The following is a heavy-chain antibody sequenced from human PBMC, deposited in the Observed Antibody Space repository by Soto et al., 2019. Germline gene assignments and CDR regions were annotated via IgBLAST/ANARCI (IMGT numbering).Heavy chain of an antibody. CDR2: ISSDGSTT. D-gene: IGHD2-2*01. CDR3: RRPCYVSSRPPFGY. Sequence: EVQLVESGGGLVQPGGSLRLSCAGSGFSFSSYWMHCDRHVPGKGMVWVSRISSDGSTTSYADSVKGRFNISRDNAKNPVYLQINSLRAEDTAGYYRRRPCYVSSRPPFGYWRHGPLVTDSS. J-gene: IGHJ4*01. CDR1: GFSFSSYW. V-gene: IGHV3-74*01.